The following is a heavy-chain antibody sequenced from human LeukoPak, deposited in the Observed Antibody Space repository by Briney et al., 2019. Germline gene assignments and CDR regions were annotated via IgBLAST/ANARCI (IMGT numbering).Heavy chain of an antibody. V-gene: IGHV3-48*04. CDR3: AREKLSFFDSSGYFDH. CDR2: ISSSGSAI. J-gene: IGHJ4*02. CDR1: GFTFSTKS. Sequence: GGSLRLSCAVSGFTFSTKSMNWVRQAPGKGLEWVSFISSSGSAIHYADSVRGRFTISRDNAKNSLFLQMSRLRAEDTAVYYCAREKLSFFDSSGYFDHWGQGTLVTVSS. D-gene: IGHD3-22*01.